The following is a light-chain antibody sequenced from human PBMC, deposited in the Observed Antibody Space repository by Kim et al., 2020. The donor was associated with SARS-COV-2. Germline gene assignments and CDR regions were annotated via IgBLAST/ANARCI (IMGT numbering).Light chain of an antibody. CDR3: QQRNSWPRT. CDR1: RSVCSY. V-gene: IGKV3-11*01. Sequence: LAPGESATLSGRASRSVCSYVAWYQQKPGQAPRVLIYDASNRFTGIPARFSGSGSGTDFTLTISSLEPEDFAVYYCQQRNSWPRTFGQGTKVDIK. J-gene: IGKJ1*01. CDR2: DAS.